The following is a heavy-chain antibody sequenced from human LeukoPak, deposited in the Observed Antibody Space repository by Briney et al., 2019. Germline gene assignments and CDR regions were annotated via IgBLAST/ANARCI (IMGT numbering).Heavy chain of an antibody. CDR3: ASGAGWESGY. Sequence: GGSLRLSCAVSGSTSSRNFMSWVRQTPEKGLEWVANIDQDGSEKNYVDSVKGRFTISRDNAKNSLFLQMNSLRAEDTAIYYCASGAGWESGYWGQGVLVTVSS. J-gene: IGHJ4*02. CDR2: IDQDGSEK. D-gene: IGHD1-26*01. V-gene: IGHV3-7*01. CDR1: GSTSSRNF.